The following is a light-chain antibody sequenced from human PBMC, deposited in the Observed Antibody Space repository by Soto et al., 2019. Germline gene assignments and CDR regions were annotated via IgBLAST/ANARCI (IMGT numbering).Light chain of an antibody. CDR3: EAWDSSLRAGV. V-gene: IGLV1-51*01. CDR1: RSNIGNNY. CDR2: DND. J-gene: IGLJ3*02. Sequence: QSVLTQPPSVSEAPGQKVTVSCSGSRSNIGNNYVSWYQHLPGTAPKLLIYDNDKRPSGIPDRFSASKSGTSATLGITGLQTGDEADYYCEAWDSSLRAGVFGGGTKLTVL.